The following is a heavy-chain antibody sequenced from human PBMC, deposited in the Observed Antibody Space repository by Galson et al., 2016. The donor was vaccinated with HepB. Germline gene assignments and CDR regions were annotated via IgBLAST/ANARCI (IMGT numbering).Heavy chain of an antibody. Sequence: SLRLSCAASGFTFSDHYMDWVRQAPGKGLEWVGRIRNNANSETTEYAASVKGRFTISRDDSKKSLYLQMNSLKIEDTAMYYCSRVQITSGWYFNWFDPWGQGTLVTVSS. CDR2: IRNNANSETT. CDR3: SRVQITSGWYFNWFDP. V-gene: IGHV3-72*01. J-gene: IGHJ5*02. CDR1: GFTFSDHY. D-gene: IGHD6-19*01.